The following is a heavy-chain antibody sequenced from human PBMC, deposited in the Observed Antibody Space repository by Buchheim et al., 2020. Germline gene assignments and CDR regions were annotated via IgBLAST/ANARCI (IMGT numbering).Heavy chain of an antibody. J-gene: IGHJ4*02. Sequence: EVQLVESGGGLVQPGGSLRLSCAASGFTFSSYSMNWVRQAPGKGLEWVSYISSSSTIYYADSVKGRFTISRYNAKNSLSLQMNSLKAEDTAVYYCARRGGYNDYWGQGTL. V-gene: IGHV3-48*04. CDR3: ARRGGYNDY. CDR2: ISSSSTI. D-gene: IGHD3-22*01. CDR1: GFTFSSYS.